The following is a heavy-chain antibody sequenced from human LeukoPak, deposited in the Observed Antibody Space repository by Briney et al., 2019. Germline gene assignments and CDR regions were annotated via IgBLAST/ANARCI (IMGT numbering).Heavy chain of an antibody. V-gene: IGHV3-66*01. CDR1: GFPVSSNY. J-gene: IGHJ4*02. CDR3: ARVRDGDYYDY. D-gene: IGHD4-17*01. Sequence: GGSLTLSCAASGFPVSSNYMSWVRQAPGKGLEWVSVIYSGGSTYYPDSVKGRFTISRDNSKNTLYLQVNSLRADDTAVYYCARVRDGDYYDYWGQGTQVTVSS. CDR2: IYSGGST.